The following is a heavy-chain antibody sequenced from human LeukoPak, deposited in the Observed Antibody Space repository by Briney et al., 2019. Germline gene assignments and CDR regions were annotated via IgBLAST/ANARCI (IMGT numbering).Heavy chain of an antibody. CDR2: IYASGST. V-gene: IGHV4-61*02. J-gene: IGHJ6*03. CDR1: DGSISGGSYY. CDR3: AREENDYNFWTGGYYYMDV. Sequence: PSQTLSLTCTVSDGSISGGSYYWSWIRQPAGKGLEWIGRIYASGSTDYNPSLKSRLTISVDTSKNQFSLRLTSVTAADTAVYYCAREENDYNFWTGGYYYMDVWGKGTTVTVSS. D-gene: IGHD3-3*01.